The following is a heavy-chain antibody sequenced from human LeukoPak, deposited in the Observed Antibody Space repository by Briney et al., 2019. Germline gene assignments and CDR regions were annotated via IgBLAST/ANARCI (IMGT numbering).Heavy chain of an antibody. V-gene: IGHV3-15*01. CDR1: GFTFINAW. J-gene: IGHJ4*02. D-gene: IGHD6-19*01. CDR3: TTQSSGWYYFDY. Sequence: GGSLRLSCAASGFTFINAWMSWVRQAPGKGLEWVGRIKSKTDGGTTDYAAPVKGRFTISRDDSKNTLYLQMNSLKTEDTAVYYCTTQSSGWYYFDYWGQGTLVTVSS. CDR2: IKSKTDGGTT.